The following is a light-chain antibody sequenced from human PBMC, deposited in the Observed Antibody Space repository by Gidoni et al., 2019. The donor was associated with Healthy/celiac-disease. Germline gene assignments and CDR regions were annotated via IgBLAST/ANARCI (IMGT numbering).Light chain of an antibody. CDR2: AAS. V-gene: IGKV1-27*01. Sequence: DIQMTQSPSSLSASVGDRVTHTCRASQDLSNYLAWYQQKPGKVPKLLIYAASTLQSGVPSRFSGSGSGTDFTLTISSLQPEDVAIYYCQKYNSAPRTFGQGTKVEIK. CDR3: QKYNSAPRT. CDR1: QDLSNY. J-gene: IGKJ1*01.